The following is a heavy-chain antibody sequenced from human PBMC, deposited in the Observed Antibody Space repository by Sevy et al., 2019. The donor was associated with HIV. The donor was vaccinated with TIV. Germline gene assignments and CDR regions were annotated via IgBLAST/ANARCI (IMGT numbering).Heavy chain of an antibody. J-gene: IGHJ4*02. CDR1: GYTFSTYG. CDR2: ISTNTENP. Sequence: ASVKVSCKASGYTFSTYGVVWVRQAPGQGLEWMGWISTNTENPTYAPAFRGRFVFSLDTSVSTAYLQISSLKAADTAVYYCGRLTRQVTMAHFDYCGQGTLVTVSS. CDR3: GRLTRQVTMAHFDY. V-gene: IGHV7-4-1*02. D-gene: IGHD3-10*01.